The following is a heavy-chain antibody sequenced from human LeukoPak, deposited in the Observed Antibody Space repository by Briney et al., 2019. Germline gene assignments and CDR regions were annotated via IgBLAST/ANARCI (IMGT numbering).Heavy chain of an antibody. Sequence: GGSLRLSCAASGFTFSSYGMHWVRQAPGKGLEWVAVISYDGSNKYYADSVKGRFTISRDNSKNTLYLQMNSLRAEDTAVYYCATGERGFGSNPEYYFDYWGQGTLVTVSS. D-gene: IGHD1-1*01. CDR1: GFTFSSYG. CDR3: ATGERGFGSNPEYYFDY. CDR2: ISYDGSNK. J-gene: IGHJ4*02. V-gene: IGHV3-30*03.